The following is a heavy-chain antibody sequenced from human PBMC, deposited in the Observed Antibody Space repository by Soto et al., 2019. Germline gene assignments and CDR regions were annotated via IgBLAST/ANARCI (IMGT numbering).Heavy chain of an antibody. Sequence: SETLSLTCTVSGGSISSGNFYWNWIRQPPGKGLEWIGYIYYSGSTFYNPSLKSRITISVDTSRNQFSLKLSSVTAADTAVYYCARFVRWSQSNPPGIFDYWGQGTLVTVSS. CDR2: IYYSGST. CDR1: GGSISSGNFY. V-gene: IGHV4-30-4*01. CDR3: ARFVRWSQSNPPGIFDY. D-gene: IGHD1-26*01. J-gene: IGHJ4*02.